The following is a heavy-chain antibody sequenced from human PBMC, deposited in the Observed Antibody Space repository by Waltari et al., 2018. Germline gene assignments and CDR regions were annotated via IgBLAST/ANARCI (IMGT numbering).Heavy chain of an antibody. J-gene: IGHJ5*02. CDR3: ARDLSPPNWFDP. V-gene: IGHV4-61*02. CDR2: IYTRGST. CDR1: GDSISSGSYH. Sequence: QLQLQESGQGLVKPSQTLSLTCTVSGDSISSGSYHWSWIRQPAGKGLEWIGRIYTRGSTNYNPSLKSRVTISIDTSRNHFSLKLSSVTAADTAVYYCARDLSPPNWFDPWGQGTLVTVSS. D-gene: IGHD3-3*02.